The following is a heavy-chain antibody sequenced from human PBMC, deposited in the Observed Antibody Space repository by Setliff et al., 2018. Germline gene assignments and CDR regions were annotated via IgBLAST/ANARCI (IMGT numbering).Heavy chain of an antibody. D-gene: IGHD4-17*01. Sequence: GGSLRLSCAASGFTFRSYWMSWVRQAPGKGLEWVANIKKDGSIKYYLDSVGGRFTISRDNAENSLTLQMNSLRVEDTAVYYCSRDLQGSGDYVVDYWGQGTLVTVSS. CDR3: SRDLQGSGDYVVDY. J-gene: IGHJ4*02. CDR2: IKKDGSIK. V-gene: IGHV3-7*01. CDR1: GFTFRSYW.